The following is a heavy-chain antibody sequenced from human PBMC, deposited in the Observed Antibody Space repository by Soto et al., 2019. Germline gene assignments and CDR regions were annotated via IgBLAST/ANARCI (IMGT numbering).Heavy chain of an antibody. V-gene: IGHV4-34*01. J-gene: IGHJ5*02. CDR2: INHSGST. CDR3: ARHPHYYDSSGYYGWFDP. D-gene: IGHD3-22*01. Sequence: SVTMSLTCAVYGGYISGYCWSWIRTPPGKGLEWSGEINHSGSTNYNPSLKSRVTISVDTSKNQFSLKLSSVTAADTAVYYCARHPHYYDSSGYYGWFDPWGQGTLVTVSS. CDR1: GGYISGYC.